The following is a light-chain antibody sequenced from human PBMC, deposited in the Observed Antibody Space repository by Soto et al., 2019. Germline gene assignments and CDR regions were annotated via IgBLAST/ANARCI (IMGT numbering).Light chain of an antibody. V-gene: IGKV1-39*01. CDR3: QQRDTTPLT. Sequence: DIQMTQSPSSLSASVGDRVSITCRARQYISDFLNWDQQKPLKAPVILIYAASTLQSGVPSRFTGSRSETNFTLIISSLQPEDFAPYKCQQRDTTPLTFGGGTKVDIK. J-gene: IGKJ4*01. CDR1: QYISDF. CDR2: AAS.